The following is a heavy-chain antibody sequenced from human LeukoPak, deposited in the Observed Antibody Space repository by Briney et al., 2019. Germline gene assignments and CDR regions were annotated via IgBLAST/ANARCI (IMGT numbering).Heavy chain of an antibody. CDR2: IYPGDSDT. Sequence: GESLKISCKGSGYSFTSYWIGWVRQMPGKGLEWMGIIYPGDSDTRYSPSFQGQVTISADKSISTAYLQWSSLKASDTAMYYCARAGRDDYGDYGPHYYYGMDVWGQGTTVTVSS. V-gene: IGHV5-51*01. J-gene: IGHJ6*02. CDR1: GYSFTSYW. CDR3: ARAGRDDYGDYGPHYYYGMDV. D-gene: IGHD4-17*01.